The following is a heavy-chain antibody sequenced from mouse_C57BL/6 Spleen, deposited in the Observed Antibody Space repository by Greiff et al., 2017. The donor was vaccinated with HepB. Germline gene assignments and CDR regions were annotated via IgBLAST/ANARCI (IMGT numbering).Heavy chain of an antibody. CDR2: IDPENGDT. Sequence: EVQLQQSGAELVRPGASVKLSCTASGFNIKDDYMHWVKQRPEQGLEWIGWIDPENGDTEYASKFQGKATITADTSSNTAYLQLSSLTSEDTAVYYCTTDFPNYYGSSYGWFAYWGQGTLVTVSA. V-gene: IGHV14-4*01. CDR1: GFNIKDDY. J-gene: IGHJ3*01. D-gene: IGHD1-1*01. CDR3: TTDFPNYYGSSYGWFAY.